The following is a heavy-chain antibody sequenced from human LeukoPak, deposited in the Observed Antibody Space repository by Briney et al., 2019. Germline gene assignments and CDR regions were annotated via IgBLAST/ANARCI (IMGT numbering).Heavy chain of an antibody. CDR2: ISGYNGNT. Sequence: ASVKVSCKTSGYTFTSYGFSWVRQAPGQGLEWMGWISGYNGNTKYGQKFQGRVTMTTDTSTSTAYMELRSLRSDDTAVYYCARDRGADSTGMDVWGQGTTVTVSS. V-gene: IGHV1-18*01. CDR1: GYTFTSYG. J-gene: IGHJ6*02. CDR3: ARDRGADSTGMDV. D-gene: IGHD2/OR15-2a*01.